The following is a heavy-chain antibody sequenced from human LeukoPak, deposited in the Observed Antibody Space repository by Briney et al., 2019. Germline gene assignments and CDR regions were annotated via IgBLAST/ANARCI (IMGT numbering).Heavy chain of an antibody. CDR3: AISEPGSYYNAENWFDP. D-gene: IGHD3-10*01. J-gene: IGHJ5*02. Sequence: ASVKVSCKASGYTFTSYGISWVRQAPGQGLEWMGWISAYNGNTNYAQKLQGRVTMTTDTSTSTAYMELRSLRSDDTAVYYCAISEPGSYYNAENWFDPWGQGTLVTVSS. V-gene: IGHV1-18*01. CDR2: ISAYNGNT. CDR1: GYTFTSYG.